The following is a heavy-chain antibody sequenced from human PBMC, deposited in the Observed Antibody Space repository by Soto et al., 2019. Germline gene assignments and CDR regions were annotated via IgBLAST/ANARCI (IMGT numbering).Heavy chain of an antibody. CDR1: GFTFISYG. CDR2: ISYDGSNK. V-gene: IGHV3-30*18. Sequence: PGGSLRLSCAASGFTFISYGMHWVRQAPGKGLEWVAVISYDGSNKYYADSVKGRFTISRDNSKNTLYLQMNSLRAEDTAVYYCAKNRGHGYNNNWFDPWGQGTLVTVSS. CDR3: AKNRGHGYNNNWFDP. D-gene: IGHD5-12*01. J-gene: IGHJ5*02.